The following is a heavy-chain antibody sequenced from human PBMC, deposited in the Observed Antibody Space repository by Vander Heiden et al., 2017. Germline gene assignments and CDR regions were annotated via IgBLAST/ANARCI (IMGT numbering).Heavy chain of an antibody. V-gene: IGHV3-9*01. Sequence: EVQLVESGGGLAQPGTSLRLSCAASGFTFDDYAMHWVRQAPGKGLGWVAGLNLNSAIIGYADSVKGRFTVSRDNAKDSLYLEMNSLRVEDTALYYCSKDVGGGAARIGMDVWGQGTTVTVSS. J-gene: IGHJ6*02. D-gene: IGHD6-6*01. CDR2: LNLNSAII. CDR3: SKDVGGGAARIGMDV. CDR1: GFTFDDYA.